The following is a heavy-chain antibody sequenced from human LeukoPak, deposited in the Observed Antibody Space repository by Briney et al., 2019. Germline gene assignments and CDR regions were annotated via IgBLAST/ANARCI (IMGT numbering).Heavy chain of an antibody. CDR2: ISAYNGNT. D-gene: IGHD2-15*01. CDR1: GGTFSSYA. CDR3: ARAGYCSGGSCYSADY. V-gene: IGHV1-18*01. J-gene: IGHJ4*02. Sequence: SVKVSCKASGGTFSSYAISWVRQAPGQGLEWMGWISAYNGNTNYAQKLQGRVTMTTDTSTSTAYMELRSLRSDDTAVYYCARAGYCSGGSCYSADYWGQGTLVTVSS.